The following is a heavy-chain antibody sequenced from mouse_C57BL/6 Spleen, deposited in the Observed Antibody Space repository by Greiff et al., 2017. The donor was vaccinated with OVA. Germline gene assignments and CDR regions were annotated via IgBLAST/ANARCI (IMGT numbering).Heavy chain of an antibody. J-gene: IGHJ1*03. Sequence: VQLQQSGAELVRPGTSVKVSCKASGYAFTNYLIEWVKQRPGQGLEWIGVINPGSGGTNYNEKFKGKATLTADKSSSTACMQLSSLTSEDSAVYFCARRGGNWDVWYFDVWGTGTTVTVSS. D-gene: IGHD4-1*01. CDR1: GYAFTNYL. CDR2: INPGSGGT. CDR3: ARRGGNWDVWYFDV. V-gene: IGHV1-54*01.